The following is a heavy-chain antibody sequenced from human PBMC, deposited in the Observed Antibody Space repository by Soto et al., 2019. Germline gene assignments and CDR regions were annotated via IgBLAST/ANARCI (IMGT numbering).Heavy chain of an antibody. CDR1: GYTFISYV. V-gene: IGHV1-3*01. D-gene: IGHD1-26*01. CDR3: ARTLVGATPADY. CDR2: INAGNGNT. J-gene: IGHJ4*02. Sequence: QVQLVQSGAEVKKPGASVKVSCKASGYTFISYVMLWVRQAPGKRLEWMGGINAGNGNTKYSQKFQGRVTITRDTSASTAYMELSSLRTEDTAVYYCARTLVGATPADYWGQGTLVTVSS.